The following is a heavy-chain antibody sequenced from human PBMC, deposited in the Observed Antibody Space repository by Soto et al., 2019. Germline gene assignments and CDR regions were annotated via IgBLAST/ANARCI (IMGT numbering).Heavy chain of an antibody. V-gene: IGHV4-30-4*01. D-gene: IGHD6-6*01. CDR3: AGVVHSSLGGDY. J-gene: IGHJ4*02. CDR2: IYYSGST. CDR1: GGSISSGDYY. Sequence: PSETLSLTCTVSGGSISSGDYYWSWIRQPPGKGLEWIGYIYYSGSTYYNPSLKSRVTISVDTSKNQFSLKLSSVTAADTAVYYCAGVVHSSLGGDYWGQGTLVTVSS.